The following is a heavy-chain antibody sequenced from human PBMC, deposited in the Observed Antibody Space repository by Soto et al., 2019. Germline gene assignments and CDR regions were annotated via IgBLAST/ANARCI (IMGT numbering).Heavy chain of an antibody. D-gene: IGHD5-18*01. V-gene: IGHV5-10-1*01. J-gene: IGHJ6*02. Sequence: XDSLKLSCKGSGYSFTSYLSSWVRQMPGKGLEWMGRIDPSDSYTNYSPSFQGHVTISADKSISTAYLQWSSLKASDTAMYYCARHRAWTQSVLYMDTTNYYYYYGMDVWGQGTTVTVPS. CDR3: ARHRAWTQSVLYMDTTNYYYYYGMDV. CDR1: GYSFTSYL. CDR2: IDPSDSYT.